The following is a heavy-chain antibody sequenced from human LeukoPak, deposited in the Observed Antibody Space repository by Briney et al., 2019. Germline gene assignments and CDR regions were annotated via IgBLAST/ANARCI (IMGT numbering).Heavy chain of an antibody. V-gene: IGHV4-59*08. CDR2: IYYSGST. CDR1: GGSISSYY. J-gene: IGHJ4*02. D-gene: IGHD3-22*01. CDR3: ARQYYYDSSAAFDI. Sequence: SETLSLTCTVSGGSISSYYWSWIRQPPGKGLEWIGYIYYSGSTNYNPSLKSRVTISVDTSKNQFSLKLSSVTAADTAVYYCARQYYYDSSAAFDIWGQGALVTVSS.